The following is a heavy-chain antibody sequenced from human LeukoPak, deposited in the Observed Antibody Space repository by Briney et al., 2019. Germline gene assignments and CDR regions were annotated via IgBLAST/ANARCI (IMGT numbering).Heavy chain of an antibody. Sequence: GASVKVSCKASGYTFTSYDINWVRQATGQGLEWMGWMNPNSGNTGYAQKFQGRVTMTRNTSISTDYMELSSLRSEDTAVYYCARTYYDILTGYYYFDYWGQGTLVTVSS. CDR3: ARTYYDILTGYYYFDY. CDR1: GYTFTSYD. D-gene: IGHD3-9*01. CDR2: MNPNSGNT. J-gene: IGHJ4*02. V-gene: IGHV1-8*01.